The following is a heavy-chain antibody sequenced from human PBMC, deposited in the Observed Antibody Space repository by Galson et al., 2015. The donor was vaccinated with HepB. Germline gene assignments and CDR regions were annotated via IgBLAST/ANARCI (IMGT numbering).Heavy chain of an antibody. CDR2: IYSGGST. CDR1: GFTVSSNY. Sequence: SLRLSCAASGFTVSSNYMSWVRQAPGKGLEWVSVIYSGGSTYYADSVKGRFTISRHNSKNTLYLQMNSLRAEDTAVYYCARDGRHGGYDAYDAFDIWGQGTMVTVSS. D-gene: IGHD5-12*01. V-gene: IGHV3-53*04. CDR3: ARDGRHGGYDAYDAFDI. J-gene: IGHJ3*02.